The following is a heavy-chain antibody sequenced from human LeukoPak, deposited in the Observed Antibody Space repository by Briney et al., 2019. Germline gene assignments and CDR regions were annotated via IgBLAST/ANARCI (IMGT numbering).Heavy chain of an antibody. D-gene: IGHD6-13*01. CDR3: ATFHSSSWYLDY. V-gene: IGHV4-61*05. CDR1: GGSISSSSYY. Sequence: SETLSLTCTVSGGSISSSSYYWGWIRQPPGKGLEWIGYIYFSRSTDYNPSLKSRVTISADTSKNQFSLKLSSVTAADTAVYSCATFHSSSWYLDYWGQGTLVTVSS. J-gene: IGHJ4*02. CDR2: IYFSRST.